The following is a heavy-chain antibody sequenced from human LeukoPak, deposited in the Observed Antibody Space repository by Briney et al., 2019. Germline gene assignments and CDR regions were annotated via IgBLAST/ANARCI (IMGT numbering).Heavy chain of an antibody. Sequence: SGTLSLTCAVSGGSISSSNWWSWVRQPPGKGXXXXXXXXXXGSTNYNPSLKSRVTISVDKSKNQFSLKLSSVTAADTAVYYCARLRKDGPSPYYYYGMDVWGKGTTVTVSS. V-gene: IGHV4-4*02. CDR3: ARLRKDGPSPYYYYGMDV. CDR2: XXXXGST. CDR1: GGSISSSNW. D-gene: IGHD4-17*01. J-gene: IGHJ6*04.